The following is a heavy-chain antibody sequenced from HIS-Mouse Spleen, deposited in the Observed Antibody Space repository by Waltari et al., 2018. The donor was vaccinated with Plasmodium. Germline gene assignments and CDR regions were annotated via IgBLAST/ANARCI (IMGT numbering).Heavy chain of an antibody. J-gene: IGHJ4*02. CDR3: ARGYDFWSGYSPYFDY. V-gene: IGHV4-59*01. CDR1: GGSISSYS. CDR2: IYYSGST. Sequence: QVPLQESGPGLVKPSETLSLTCTVSGGSISSYSWSWTRQPPGKGLEWIGYIYYSGSTNYNPSLKSRVTISVDTSKNQFSLKLSSVTAADTAVYYCARGYDFWSGYSPYFDYWGQGTLVTVSS. D-gene: IGHD3-3*01.